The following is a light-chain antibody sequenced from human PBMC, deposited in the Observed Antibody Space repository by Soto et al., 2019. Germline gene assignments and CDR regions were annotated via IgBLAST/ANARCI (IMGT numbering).Light chain of an antibody. Sequence: EIELTQSPGTLSLSPGERATLSCRASQSVSSSYLAWYQQTPGQAPRLLISGASSRASVIPDRFSGSGSGTYFTLTISRLEPEDFAVYYCQHYGSLVLTFGGGTKVDIK. CDR1: QSVSSSY. CDR2: GAS. J-gene: IGKJ4*01. CDR3: QHYGSLVLT. V-gene: IGKV3-20*01.